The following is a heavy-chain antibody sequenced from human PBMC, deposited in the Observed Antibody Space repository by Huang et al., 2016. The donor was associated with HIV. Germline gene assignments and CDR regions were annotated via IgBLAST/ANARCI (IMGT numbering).Heavy chain of an antibody. D-gene: IGHD6-19*01. J-gene: IGHJ4*02. V-gene: IGHV4-61*01. Sequence: QVQLQESGPGLVKPSETLSLTCTVSVGSVSSGSYYWGWIRQPPGKGLGWIGYIYYRVSTNYNPSLKSRVTISVDTSKNQFSLKLSSVTAADTAVYYCAREMAARPGFDYWGQGTLVTVSS. CDR3: AREMAARPGFDY. CDR1: VGSVSSGSYY. CDR2: IYYRVST.